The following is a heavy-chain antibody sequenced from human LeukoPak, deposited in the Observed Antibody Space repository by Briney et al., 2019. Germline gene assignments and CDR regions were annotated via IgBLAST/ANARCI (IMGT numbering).Heavy chain of an antibody. J-gene: IGHJ4*02. CDR2: VYPGDSDT. Sequence: KCGESLKISCKGSGYSFTSYWIGWVRQMPGKGLEWMGIVYPGDSDTRYSPSFQGQVTTSADKSISTAYLQWSSLKASDTAMYYCARHLYVRGPPDYWGQGTLVTVSS. CDR1: GYSFTSYW. V-gene: IGHV5-51*01. D-gene: IGHD3-16*01. CDR3: ARHLYVRGPPDY.